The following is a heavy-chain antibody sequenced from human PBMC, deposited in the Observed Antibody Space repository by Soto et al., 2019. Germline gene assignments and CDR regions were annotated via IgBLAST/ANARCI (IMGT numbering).Heavy chain of an antibody. Sequence: VQLVQSGAEVKKPGASVKVSSKASGHPFINYFMHWVRQATGQGREWMGIIDPGGLYTKYAQKFQFTVTSANDRSTRTIYMNIMRVRAEATAVCYYSQITNRRSQEEEYWGQGTLVTVSS. CDR3: SQITNRRSQEEEY. CDR2: IDPGGLYT. J-gene: IGHJ4*02. V-gene: IGHV1-46*03. CDR1: GHPFINYF.